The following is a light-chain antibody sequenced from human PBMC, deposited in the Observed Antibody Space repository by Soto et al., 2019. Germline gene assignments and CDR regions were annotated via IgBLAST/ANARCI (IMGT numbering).Light chain of an antibody. CDR2: GAS. CDR1: QSVSSN. CDR3: QQYNNWPLT. J-gene: IGKJ4*01. V-gene: IGKV3-15*01. Sequence: EMVMTQSPATLSVSPGERATLSCRASQSVSSNLAWYQQKPGQAPRLLIYGASTRATGIPARFSGSRSGTEVTLTISSLQSEDFAVYYCQQYNNWPLTFGGGTKVEIK.